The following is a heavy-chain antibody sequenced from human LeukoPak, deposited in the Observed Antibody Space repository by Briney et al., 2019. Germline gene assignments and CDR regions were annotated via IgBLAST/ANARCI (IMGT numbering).Heavy chain of an antibody. J-gene: IGHJ4*02. V-gene: IGHV3-23*01. D-gene: IGHD3-10*01. CDR3: AKGGGGYYGSEIDY. CDR2: ISGSGGST. Sequence: GGSLRLSCAASGFTFSSYAMSWVRQAPGKGLEWVSAISGSGGSTYYADSVKGRFTISRDNSKNTLYLQMNSLRAEDTAVYYCAKGGGGYYGSEIDYWGQGTLVTVPS. CDR1: GFTFSSYA.